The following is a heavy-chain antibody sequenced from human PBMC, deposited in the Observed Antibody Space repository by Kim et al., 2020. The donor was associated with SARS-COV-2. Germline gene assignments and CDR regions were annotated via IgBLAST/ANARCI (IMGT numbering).Heavy chain of an antibody. D-gene: IGHD2-8*02. J-gene: IGHJ4*02. CDR2: IKSKTDGGTT. CDR3: TTGDVYWGEVEYYFDY. V-gene: IGHV3-15*01. CDR1: GFTFSNAW. Sequence: GGSLRLSCAASGFTFSNAWMSWVRQAPGKGLEWVGRIKSKTDGGTTDYAAPVKGRFTISRDDSKNTLYLQMNSLKTEDTAVYYCTTGDVYWGEVEYYFDYWGQGTLVTVSS.